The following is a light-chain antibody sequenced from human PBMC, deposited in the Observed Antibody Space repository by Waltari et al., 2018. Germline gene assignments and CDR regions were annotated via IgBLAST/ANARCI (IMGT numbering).Light chain of an antibody. CDR2: AAS. CDR1: EDVSTW. V-gene: IGKV1-12*01. CDR3: QQYGSSQYT. Sequence: DIQMTQSPSSVSASVGDRVTITCRASEDVSTWLAWYQQKPGKVPQLLIFAASVLRTGVSSRFTGSGSGTDFTLTISRLEPEDFAVYYCQQYGSSQYTFGQGTKLEIK. J-gene: IGKJ2*01.